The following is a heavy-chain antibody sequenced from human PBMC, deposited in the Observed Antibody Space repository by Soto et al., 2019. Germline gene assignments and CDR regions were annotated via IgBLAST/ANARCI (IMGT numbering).Heavy chain of an antibody. CDR3: ARRLIVVAGIPVF. CDR1: GGSISSSSYY. D-gene: IGHD6-19*01. V-gene: IGHV4-39*01. Sequence: PSETLSLSCTVSGGSISSSSYYWGWIRQHPGKGLEWIGSIYYSGSTYYNPSLKIRITISVDTTKNQFSLKLSSVTAAATAVYYCARRLIVVAGIPVFWGTGPLVTLSS. J-gene: IGHJ4*02. CDR2: IYYSGST.